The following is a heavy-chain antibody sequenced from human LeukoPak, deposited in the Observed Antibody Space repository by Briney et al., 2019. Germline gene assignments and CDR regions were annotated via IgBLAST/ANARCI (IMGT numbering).Heavy chain of an antibody. CDR2: ISSSSYI. Sequence: GGSLRLSCAASGFTFSSYSMNWVRQAPGRGLEWVSSISSSSYIYYADSVKGRFTISRDNAKNSLYLQMNSLRAEDTAVYYCARGTMIVALNWFDPWGQGTLVTVSS. J-gene: IGHJ5*02. V-gene: IGHV3-21*01. D-gene: IGHD3-22*01. CDR1: GFTFSSYS. CDR3: ARGTMIVALNWFDP.